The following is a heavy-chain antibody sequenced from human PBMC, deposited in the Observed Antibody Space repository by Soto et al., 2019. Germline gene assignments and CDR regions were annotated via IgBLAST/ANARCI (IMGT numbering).Heavy chain of an antibody. D-gene: IGHD3-3*01. Sequence: PGGSLRLSCAASGFTFSSYAMSWVRQAPGKGLEWVSAISGSGGSTHYADSVKGRFTISRDNSKNTLYLQMNSLRAEDTAVYYCAKDRVEDYDFWSGLTHYWGQGTLVTVSS. CDR1: GFTFSSYA. J-gene: IGHJ4*02. V-gene: IGHV3-23*01. CDR3: AKDRVEDYDFWSGLTHY. CDR2: ISGSGGST.